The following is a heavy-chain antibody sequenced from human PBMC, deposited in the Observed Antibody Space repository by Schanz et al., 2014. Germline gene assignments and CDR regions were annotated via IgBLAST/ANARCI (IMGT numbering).Heavy chain of an antibody. CDR2: INPDGSGK. D-gene: IGHD2-15*01. CDR1: GFSFSNYY. J-gene: IGHJ4*02. V-gene: IGHV3-7*01. Sequence: DVQLVESGGGLVQSGGSLRLSCAASGFSFSNYYMTWVRQAPGKGLESVAKINPDGSGKYYVVSVEGRFTISRDNAKNSLYLYMNSLTAEDTAVYYCASENWWSVDYWGQGTLVTVSS. CDR3: ASENWWSVDY.